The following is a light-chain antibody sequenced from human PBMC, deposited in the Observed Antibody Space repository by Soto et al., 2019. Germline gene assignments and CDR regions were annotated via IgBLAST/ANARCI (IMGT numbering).Light chain of an antibody. Sequence: QSALTQPPSASLTPGQRVTISCSGSTSNIGSNTVNWYQQLPGTAPKLLIYASHQRPSGVPDRFSGSKSGTSASLAISGLQSEDEADYYCVAWDDSLNGPVFGGGTQLTVL. CDR3: VAWDDSLNGPV. V-gene: IGLV1-44*01. CDR1: TSNIGSNT. J-gene: IGLJ3*02. CDR2: ASH.